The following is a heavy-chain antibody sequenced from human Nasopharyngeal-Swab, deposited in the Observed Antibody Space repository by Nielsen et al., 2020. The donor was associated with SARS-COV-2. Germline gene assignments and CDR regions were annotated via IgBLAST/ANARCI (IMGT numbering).Heavy chain of an antibody. D-gene: IGHD5-12*01. J-gene: IGHJ6*02. CDR3: AKDRDSGDDSEEYYHYYGMDV. CDR1: GFTFSSYW. V-gene: IGHV3-7*03. Sequence: GESLKISCAASGFTFSSYWMSWVRQAPGKGLEWVANIKQDGSEKYYADSVKGRFTISRDNSKNTLNLQMNNLRAEDTAIYYCAKDRDSGDDSEEYYHYYGMDVWGQGAPVTVSS. CDR2: IKQDGSEK.